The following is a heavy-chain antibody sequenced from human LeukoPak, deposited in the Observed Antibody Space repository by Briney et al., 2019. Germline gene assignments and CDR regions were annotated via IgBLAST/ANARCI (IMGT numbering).Heavy chain of an antibody. J-gene: IGHJ2*01. Sequence: PSETLSLTCTVSGGSISSGGYYWSWIRQHPGKGLEWIGYIYYSGSTYYNPSLKSRVTISVDTSKNQFSLKLSSVTAADTAVYYCARDFRKGISTSGPRSLSDWYFDLWGRGTLVTVSS. V-gene: IGHV4-31*03. CDR1: GGSISSGGYY. D-gene: IGHD3-10*01. CDR2: IYYSGST. CDR3: ARDFRKGISTSGPRSLSDWYFDL.